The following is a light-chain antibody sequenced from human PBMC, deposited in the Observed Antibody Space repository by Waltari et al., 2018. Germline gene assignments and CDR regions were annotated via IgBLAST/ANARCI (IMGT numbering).Light chain of an antibody. V-gene: IGKV1-5*03. Sequence: DIQMTQSPSTLPASVGASVQTTGRASQNIGSSLVWYQQKPGKAPKLLIYEASSLQFGVPSRFSGRGSGAEFTLTIASLQPDDFAAYYCQQYKTSPTWTFGQGTRVELK. CDR2: EAS. J-gene: IGKJ1*01. CDR3: QQYKTSPTWT. CDR1: QNIGSS.